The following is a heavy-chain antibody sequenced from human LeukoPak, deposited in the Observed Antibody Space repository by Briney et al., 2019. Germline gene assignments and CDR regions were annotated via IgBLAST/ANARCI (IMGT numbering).Heavy chain of an antibody. CDR3: VKEAGYSYGQNHYYAMDV. CDR2: ISGGAT. D-gene: IGHD5-18*01. J-gene: IGHJ6*02. CDR1: GFTFSAYA. V-gene: IGHV3-23*01. Sequence: GGSLRLACAASGFTFSAYAMSWVRQAPGKGLEWVSTISGGATYYADSVKGRFTISRDNSKNTLYVEMNSLRAEDTATYYCVKEAGYSYGQNHYYAMDVWGQGTTVTVSS.